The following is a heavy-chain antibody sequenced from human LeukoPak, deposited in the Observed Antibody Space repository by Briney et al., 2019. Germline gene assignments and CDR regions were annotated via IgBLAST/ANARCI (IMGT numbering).Heavy chain of an antibody. V-gene: IGHV4-61*02. CDR3: ARAFFDDSSGYYSNWFDP. Sequence: SQTLSLTCTVSGGSISSGSYYWSWIRQPAGKGLEWIGRIYTSGSTNYNPSLKSRDTISVDTSKNQFSLKLSSVTAADTAVYYCARAFFDDSSGYYSNWFDPWGQGTLVTVSS. D-gene: IGHD3-22*01. CDR2: IYTSGST. J-gene: IGHJ5*02. CDR1: GGSISSGSYY.